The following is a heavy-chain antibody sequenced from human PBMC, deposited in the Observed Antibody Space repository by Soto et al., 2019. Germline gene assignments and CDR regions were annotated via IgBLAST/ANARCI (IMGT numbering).Heavy chain of an antibody. CDR1: GGSISSYY. V-gene: IGHV4-59*01. J-gene: IGHJ6*02. D-gene: IGHD5-12*01. CDR2: IYYSGST. Sequence: SETLSLACTVSGGSISSYYWSWIRQPPGKGLEWIGYIYYSGSTNYNPSLKSRVTISVDTSKNQFSLKLSSVTAADTAVYYCASGSGGYDYYYYYGMDVWGQGTTVTVSS. CDR3: ASGSGGYDYYYYYGMDV.